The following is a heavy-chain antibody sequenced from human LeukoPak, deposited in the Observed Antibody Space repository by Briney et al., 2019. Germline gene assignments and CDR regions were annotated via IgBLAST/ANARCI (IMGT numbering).Heavy chain of an antibody. D-gene: IGHD3-16*01. J-gene: IGHJ4*02. V-gene: IGHV4-34*01. Sequence: PSETLSLTCAVYGGSFSGYYWSWIRQPPGKGLEWIGEINHSGSTNYNTSLKSRVTISVDTSKNQFSLKLSSVTAADTAVFYCARGLSNSRRTLLGLDYWGQGTLVTVSS. CDR1: GGSFSGYY. CDR2: INHSGST. CDR3: ARGLSNSRRTLLGLDY.